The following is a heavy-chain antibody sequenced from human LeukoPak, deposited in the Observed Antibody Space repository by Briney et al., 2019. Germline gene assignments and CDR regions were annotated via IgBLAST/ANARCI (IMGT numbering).Heavy chain of an antibody. CDR1: GFTFSSYA. J-gene: IGHJ4*02. CDR3: AKDLVRCSGGSCYWGPFDY. CDR2: ISGSGGSP. V-gene: IGHV3-23*01. D-gene: IGHD2-15*01. Sequence: GGSLRLSCAASGFTFSSYAMSWVRQAPGKGLEWVSAISGSGGSPYYADSVKGRFTISRDNSKNTLYLQMNSLRAEDTAVYYCAKDLVRCSGGSCYWGPFDYWGQGTLVTVSS.